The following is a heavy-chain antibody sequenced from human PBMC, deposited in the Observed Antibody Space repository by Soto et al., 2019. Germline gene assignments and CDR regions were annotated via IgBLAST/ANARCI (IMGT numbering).Heavy chain of an antibody. CDR3: AKGKNDYHY. CDR2: ISYDGSNK. V-gene: IGHV3-30*18. D-gene: IGHD4-17*01. J-gene: IGHJ4*02. CDR1: GFTFSSYG. Sequence: PGGSLRLSCAASGFTFSSYGMHWVRQAPGKGLEWVAVISYDGSNKYYADSVKGRFTISRDNSKNTLYLQMNSLRAEDTAVYYCAKGKNDYHYWGQGTLVTVSS.